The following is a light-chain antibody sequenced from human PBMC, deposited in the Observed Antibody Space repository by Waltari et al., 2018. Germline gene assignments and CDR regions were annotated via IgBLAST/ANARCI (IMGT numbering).Light chain of an antibody. J-gene: IGLJ3*02. Sequence: SSELTQDPAVSVALGQTVRITCQGDSLNSYYASWYQQRAGKAPLLVIYGKNKRPSGIPDRFSGSRLGDTSSLTSTAARAEDEADYYCSSRDIRGIQLLFGGGTKLTVL. CDR1: SLNSYY. V-gene: IGLV3-19*01. CDR2: GKN. CDR3: SSRDIRGIQLL.